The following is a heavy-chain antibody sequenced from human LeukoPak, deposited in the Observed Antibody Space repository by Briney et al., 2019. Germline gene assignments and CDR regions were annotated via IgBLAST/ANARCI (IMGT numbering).Heavy chain of an antibody. Sequence: GRSLRLSCAASGSTFSSYGMHWVRQAPGKGLEWVAVISYDGSNKYYADSVKGRFTISRDNSKNTLYLQMNSLRAEDTAVYYCAKDLVPAAGNYYYGMDVWGQGTTVTVSS. V-gene: IGHV3-30*18. CDR2: ISYDGSNK. D-gene: IGHD2-2*01. J-gene: IGHJ6*02. CDR3: AKDLVPAAGNYYYGMDV. CDR1: GSTFSSYG.